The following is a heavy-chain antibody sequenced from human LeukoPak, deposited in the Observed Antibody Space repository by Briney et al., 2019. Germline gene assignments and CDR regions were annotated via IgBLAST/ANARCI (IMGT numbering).Heavy chain of an antibody. D-gene: IGHD3-10*01. CDR3: ARYYGSGSYYNEYYFDY. Sequence: ASVKVSCKASGYTFTSYGIIWVRQAPGQGLEWMGWISAYNGNTNYAQKLQGRVTMTTDTSTSTAYMELRSLRSDDTAVYYCARYYGSGSYYNEYYFDYWGQGTLVTVSS. CDR2: ISAYNGNT. V-gene: IGHV1-18*01. J-gene: IGHJ4*02. CDR1: GYTFTSYG.